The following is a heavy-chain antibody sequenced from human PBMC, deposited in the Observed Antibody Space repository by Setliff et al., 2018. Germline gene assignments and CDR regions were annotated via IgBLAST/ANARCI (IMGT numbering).Heavy chain of an antibody. D-gene: IGHD1-26*01. CDR2: LHTSGST. CDR3: ARDNPIVGATDY. Sequence: SETLSLTCAVSGGSLNSGSYYWSWIRQSTERGLEWLGRLHTSGSTTYNPALNSRVTISVDTSTNQFSLRLTSPTAADTAVYFCARDNPIVGATDYWGQGILVTAPQ. V-gene: IGHV4-61*02. J-gene: IGHJ4*02. CDR1: GGSLNSGSYY.